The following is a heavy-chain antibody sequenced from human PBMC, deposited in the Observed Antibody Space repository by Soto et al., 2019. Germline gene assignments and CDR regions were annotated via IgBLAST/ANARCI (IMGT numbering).Heavy chain of an antibody. CDR1: GYTFASYG. Sequence: ASVKVSCKASGYTFASYGISWVRQAPGQGLEWMGWISAYNGNTNYAQKLQGRVTMTTNTSTSTAYMELSSLRSDDTAVYYCARGDIVVVVAASQHFHYWGQGTLVTVSS. V-gene: IGHV1-18*01. CDR3: ARGDIVVVVAASQHFHY. CDR2: ISAYNGNT. D-gene: IGHD2-15*01. J-gene: IGHJ4*02.